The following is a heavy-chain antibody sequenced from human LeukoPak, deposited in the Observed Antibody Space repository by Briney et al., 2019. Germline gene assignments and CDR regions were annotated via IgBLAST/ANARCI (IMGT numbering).Heavy chain of an antibody. J-gene: IGHJ4*02. Sequence: ASVKVSCKASGYTFTSYYMHWVRQAPGQGLEWMGIINPSGGSTSYAQKFQGRVTMTRDTSTSTVYMELSSLRSEDTAVYYCARSPPQLEMATFPHFDYWGQGTLVTVSS. CDR3: ARSPPQLEMATFPHFDY. D-gene: IGHD5-24*01. CDR1: GYTFTSYY. CDR2: INPSGGST. V-gene: IGHV1-46*01.